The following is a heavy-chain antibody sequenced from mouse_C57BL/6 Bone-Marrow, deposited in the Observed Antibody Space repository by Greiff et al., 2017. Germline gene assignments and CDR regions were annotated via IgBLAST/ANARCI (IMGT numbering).Heavy chain of an antibody. J-gene: IGHJ4*01. CDR1: GYTFTSYW. CDR2: IDPSDSYT. CDR3: ARIVGGLRLRPYAMDY. V-gene: IGHV1-69*01. D-gene: IGHD3-2*02. Sequence: QVQLKQPGAELVMPGASVKLSCKASGYTFTSYWMHWVKQRPGQGLEWIGEIDPSDSYTNYNQKFKGKSTLTVDKSSSTAYMQLSSLTSEDCAVYYCARIVGGLRLRPYAMDYWGQGTSVTVSS.